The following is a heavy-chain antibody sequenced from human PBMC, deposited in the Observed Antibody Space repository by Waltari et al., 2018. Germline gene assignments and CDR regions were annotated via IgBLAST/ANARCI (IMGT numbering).Heavy chain of an antibody. J-gene: IGHJ4*02. V-gene: IGHV3-7*01. Sequence: EVQLVESGGGLVQPGGSLRLSCAASEFTFAYYWVTWFRQAPGEGLEWVSNIKEDGSEKYYVDSGKGRFTISRDNAKNSLYLQMSSLRVEDTAVYYCATQSWSNFEYWGQGTLVTVSS. D-gene: IGHD3-3*01. CDR3: ATQSWSNFEY. CDR2: IKEDGSEK. CDR1: EFTFAYYW.